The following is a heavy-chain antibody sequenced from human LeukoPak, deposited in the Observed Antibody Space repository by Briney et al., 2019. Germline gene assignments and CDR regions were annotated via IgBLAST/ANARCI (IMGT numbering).Heavy chain of an antibody. J-gene: IGHJ6*03. CDR1: GGSFTGHA. V-gene: IGHV1-69*05. CDR2: IVPFFGTT. D-gene: IGHD4-23*01. CDR3: ARTEVVILQSRSYYYYYMDV. Sequence: SVKVSCKASGGSFTGHAITWVRQAPGQGLEWMGGIVPFFGTTNYAQKFQGRVTITTDESTSTAYMELSSLRPEDTAVYYCARTEVVILQSRSYYYYYMDVWGKGTTVTVSS.